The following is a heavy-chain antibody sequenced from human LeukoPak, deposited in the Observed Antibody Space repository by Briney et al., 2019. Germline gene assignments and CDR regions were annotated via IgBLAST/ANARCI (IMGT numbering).Heavy chain of an antibody. Sequence: ASVKVSCKASGYTFTSYAMNWVRQAPGQGLEWMGWINTNTGNPTYAQGFTGRSVFSLDTSVSTAYLQISSLKAEDTAVYYCARASRFLEWNYYYYYYMDVWGKGTTVTVSS. CDR2: INTNTGNP. CDR1: GYTFTSYA. CDR3: ARASRFLEWNYYYYYYMDV. J-gene: IGHJ6*03. D-gene: IGHD3-3*01. V-gene: IGHV7-4-1*02.